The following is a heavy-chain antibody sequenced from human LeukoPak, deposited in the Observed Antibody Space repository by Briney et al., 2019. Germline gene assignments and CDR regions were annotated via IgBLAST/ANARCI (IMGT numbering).Heavy chain of an antibody. Sequence: GASVKVSCKASGYTFTGYYMHWVRQAPGQGLEWMGWINPNSGGTNYAQKFQGRVTMTRDTSISTAYMELRSLRSDDTAVYYCARWVDHDYHDYFIDYWGQGTLVTVSS. D-gene: IGHD4-17*01. J-gene: IGHJ4*02. CDR3: ARWVDHDYHDYFIDY. CDR2: INPNSGGT. CDR1: GYTFTGYY. V-gene: IGHV1-2*02.